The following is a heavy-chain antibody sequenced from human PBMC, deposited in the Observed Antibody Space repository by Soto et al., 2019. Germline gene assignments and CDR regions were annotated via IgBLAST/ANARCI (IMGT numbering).Heavy chain of an antibody. Sequence: EVQLVESGGVVVQPGGSLRLSCAASGFTFDDYTMHWVRQAPGKGLEWVSLISWDGGSTYNADSVKGRFTISRDNSKNSRYLQMYSLRTEDTASYYFAKGAGPTVTTTYDYWGQGTLVTVSS. CDR2: ISWDGGST. CDR1: GFTFDDYT. V-gene: IGHV3-43*01. J-gene: IGHJ4*02. D-gene: IGHD4-17*01. CDR3: AKGAGPTVTTTYDY.